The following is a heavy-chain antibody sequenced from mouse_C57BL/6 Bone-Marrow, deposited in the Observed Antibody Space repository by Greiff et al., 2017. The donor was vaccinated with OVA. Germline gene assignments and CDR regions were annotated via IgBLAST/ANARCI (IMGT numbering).Heavy chain of an antibody. CDR3: ARDGYYPYYAMDY. D-gene: IGHD2-3*01. J-gene: IGHJ4*01. CDR1: GYTFTSYT. CDR2: INPSSGYT. V-gene: IGHV1-4*01. Sequence: VQLQQSGAELARPGASVKMSCKASGYTFTSYTMHWVKQRPGQGLEWIGYINPSSGYTKYNQKFKDKATLTADKPSSTAYMQLSSLTSEDSAVYYCARDGYYPYYAMDYWGQGTSVTVSS.